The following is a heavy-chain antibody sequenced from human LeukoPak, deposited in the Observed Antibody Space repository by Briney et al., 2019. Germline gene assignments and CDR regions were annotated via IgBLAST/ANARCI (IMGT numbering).Heavy chain of an antibody. Sequence: GGSLRLSCAASGFTFSSYWMSWVRQAPGKGLEWVSAISGSGGSTYYAESVKGRFTISRDNSKNTLYLQMNSLRAEDTAVYYCAKDRGLGDGYNSGFDYWGQGTLVTVSS. D-gene: IGHD5-24*01. J-gene: IGHJ4*02. V-gene: IGHV3-23*01. CDR3: AKDRGLGDGYNSGFDY. CDR1: GFTFSSYW. CDR2: ISGSGGST.